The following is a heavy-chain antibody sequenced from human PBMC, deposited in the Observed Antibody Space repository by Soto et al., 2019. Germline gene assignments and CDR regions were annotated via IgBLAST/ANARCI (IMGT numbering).Heavy chain of an antibody. V-gene: IGHV3-23*01. CDR2: ISGSGGST. CDR1: GFTFSSYA. D-gene: IGHD6-13*01. CDR3: APSCQQLVDAFDI. Sequence: GGSLRLSCAASGFTFSSYAMSWVRQAPGKGLEWVSAISGSGGSTYYAYSVKGRFTISRDNSKNTLYLQMNSLRAEDTAVYYCAPSCQQLVDAFDIWGQGTMVTVSS. J-gene: IGHJ3*02.